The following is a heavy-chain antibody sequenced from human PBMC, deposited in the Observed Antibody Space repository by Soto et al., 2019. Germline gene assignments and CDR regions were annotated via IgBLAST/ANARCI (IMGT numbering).Heavy chain of an antibody. CDR1: GYTFTGYY. D-gene: IGHD3-3*01. V-gene: IGHV1-2*04. Sequence: ASVKVSCKASGYTFTGYYMHWVRQAPGQGLERMGWINPNSGGTNYAQKFQGWVTMTRDTSISTAYMEPSRLRSDDTAVYYCARVPITIFGVVPPTDYGMDVWGQGTTVTVSS. CDR2: INPNSGGT. J-gene: IGHJ6*02. CDR3: ARVPITIFGVVPPTDYGMDV.